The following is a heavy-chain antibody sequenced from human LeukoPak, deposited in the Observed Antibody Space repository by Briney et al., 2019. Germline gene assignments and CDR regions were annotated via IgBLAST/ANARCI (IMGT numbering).Heavy chain of an antibody. Sequence: PGGSLRLSCAASGFTFSSYSMNWVRQAPGKGLEWVSSISSSSSYIYYADPVKGRFTISRDNAKNSLYLQMNSLRAEDTAVYYCARAFRPKPWWQPFDYWGQGTLVTVSS. CDR2: ISSSSSYI. CDR1: GFTFSSYS. J-gene: IGHJ4*02. V-gene: IGHV3-21*01. CDR3: ARAFRPKPWWQPFDY. D-gene: IGHD2-15*01.